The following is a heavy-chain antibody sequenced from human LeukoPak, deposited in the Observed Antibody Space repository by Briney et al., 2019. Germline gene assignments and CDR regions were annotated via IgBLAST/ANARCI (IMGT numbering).Heavy chain of an antibody. D-gene: IGHD1-14*01. V-gene: IGHV3-30*18. J-gene: IGHJ6*02. CDR3: AKSRPDHYYGMDV. CDR2: ISYDGSNT. Sequence: GGSLRLSCAASGFTFSSYGMHWVRQAPGKGLEWVAVISYDGSNTYYADSVKGRFTISRDNSKNTLYLQMNSLRAADTAVYYCAKSRPDHYYGMDVWGQGTTVTVSS. CDR1: GFTFSSYG.